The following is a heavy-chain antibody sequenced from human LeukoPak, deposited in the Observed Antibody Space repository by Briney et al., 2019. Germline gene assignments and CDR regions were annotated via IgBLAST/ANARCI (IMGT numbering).Heavy chain of an antibody. Sequence: PGGSLRLSCAASGFTFSNAWMSWVRQAPGKGVGWGGRIKSKADGGTTDYAAPVKDRFTISRDDSKNTLYLQMNSLKTEDTAVYYCTTDYYYGSGSSDAFDIWGQGTMVTVSS. CDR1: GFTFSNAW. CDR3: TTDYYYGSGSSDAFDI. D-gene: IGHD3-10*01. J-gene: IGHJ3*02. V-gene: IGHV3-15*01. CDR2: IKSKADGGTT.